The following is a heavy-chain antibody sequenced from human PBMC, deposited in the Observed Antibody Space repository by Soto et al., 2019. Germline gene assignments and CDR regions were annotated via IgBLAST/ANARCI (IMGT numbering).Heavy chain of an antibody. D-gene: IGHD6-19*01. CDR1: GYTFTSYG. V-gene: IGHV1-18*01. CDR2: INTYNGNT. CDR3: ARDQLWLVRGAFDI. J-gene: IGHJ3*02. Sequence: ASVKVSCKASGYTFTSYGIDWVRQAPGQGLEWMGWINTYNGNTNYAQKLQGRVTMNTDTSTSTAYMELRSLRSDDTAVYYCARDQLWLVRGAFDIWGQGTMVTVSS.